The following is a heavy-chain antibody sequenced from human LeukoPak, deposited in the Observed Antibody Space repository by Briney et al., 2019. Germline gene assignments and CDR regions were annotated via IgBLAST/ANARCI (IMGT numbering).Heavy chain of an antibody. Sequence: GGSLRLSCAASGFSFSSYAMSWVREAPGKGLEWVSVIGGSGGSTYYADSVKGRFTISRDNSKNTLYLQMSSLRAEDTAVYYCAKKKRELRGFDYWGQGTLVTVSS. CDR2: IGGSGGST. J-gene: IGHJ4*02. CDR3: AKKKRELRGFDY. D-gene: IGHD1-7*01. CDR1: GFSFSSYA. V-gene: IGHV3-23*01.